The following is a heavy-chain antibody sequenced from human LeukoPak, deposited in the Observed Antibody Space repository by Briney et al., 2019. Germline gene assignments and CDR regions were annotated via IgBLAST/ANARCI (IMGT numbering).Heavy chain of an antibody. V-gene: IGHV3-7*01. D-gene: IGHD3/OR15-3a*01. CDR1: GFTFSNYW. CDR2: IRQDGSET. J-gene: IGHJ1*01. CDR3: AGTGL. Sequence: GGSRRLSCVGSGFTFSNYWMSWVRQAPGGRLEWVANIRQDGSETHYKDSLTGRFTISRDNARDAVYLQMNNLRVEDTAVYHCAGTGLWGQGTLVTVSS.